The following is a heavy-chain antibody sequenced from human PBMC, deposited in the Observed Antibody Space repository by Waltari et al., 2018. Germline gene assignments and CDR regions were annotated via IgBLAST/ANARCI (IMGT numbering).Heavy chain of an antibody. J-gene: IGHJ4*02. CDR2: VGFDGRNK. D-gene: IGHD3-16*01. CDR3: AKDVEGELYYFDN. V-gene: IGHV3-30*18. Sequence: VQLVESGGGVVQPGRSLGISCAACGFSFRRFAMHWVRRSPGKGLDWVAVVGFDGRNKFYAESVKGRFTISRDNSKNTLYLQMESLRAEDTAIYYCAKDVEGELYYFDNWGQGTLVTVSS. CDR1: GFSFRRFA.